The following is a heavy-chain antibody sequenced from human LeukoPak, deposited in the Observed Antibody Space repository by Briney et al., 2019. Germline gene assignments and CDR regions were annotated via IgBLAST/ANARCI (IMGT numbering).Heavy chain of an antibody. D-gene: IGHD3-10*01. J-gene: IGHJ4*02. CDR2: IKSKTDGGTT. CDR1: GFTFSNAW. Sequence: GGSLRLSCAASGFTFSNAWMSWVRQAPGKGLEWVGRIKSKTDGGTTDSAAPVKGRFTISRDDSKNTLYLQMNSLKTEDTAVYYCTTDRNLYYYGSGSYYNYFDYWGQGTLVTVSS. CDR3: TTDRNLYYYGSGSYYNYFDY. V-gene: IGHV3-15*01.